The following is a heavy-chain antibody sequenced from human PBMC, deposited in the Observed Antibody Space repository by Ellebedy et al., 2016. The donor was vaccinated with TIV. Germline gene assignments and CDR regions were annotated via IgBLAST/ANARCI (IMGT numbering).Heavy chain of an antibody. V-gene: IGHV3-7*03. CDR1: GFISSDCW. D-gene: IGHD5-12*01. CDR3: ARNGYGYHGMDV. CDR2: IDQGGNAK. Sequence: PGGSLRPSCAASGFISSDCWMTWVRQAPGKGLEFVANIDQGGNAKHYVDSVKGRFTIPRDNAKKSLFMQMNNLRAEETAVYYCARNGYGYHGMDVWGQGTTVSVSS. J-gene: IGHJ6*02.